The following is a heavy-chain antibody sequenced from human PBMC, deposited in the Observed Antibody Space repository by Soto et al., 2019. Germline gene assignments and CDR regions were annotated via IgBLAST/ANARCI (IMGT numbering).Heavy chain of an antibody. CDR3: VRDRVNLLEY. D-gene: IGHD3-3*01. CDR2: INRSGTT. Sequence: SETLSLTFAVYSGPFSGYYWSWIRQSPGKGLEWIGEINRSGTTNYNPSLESRVTISVDTSKNQISLKLSSVSAADTAVYYCVRDRVNLLEYWGQGILVTVSS. V-gene: IGHV4-34*01. CDR1: SGPFSGYY. J-gene: IGHJ4*02.